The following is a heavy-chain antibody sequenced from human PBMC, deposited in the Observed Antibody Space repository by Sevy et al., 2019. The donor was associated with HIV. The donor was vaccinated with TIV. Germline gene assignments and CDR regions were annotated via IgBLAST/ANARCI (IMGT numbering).Heavy chain of an antibody. Sequence: GGSLRLSCAASGFAFSSYWMHWVRQAPGKGLEWVANIKQDGSEKYYVDSVKGRFTISRDNSKNKLYLQMSSLRIEDTAVYYCATGTTDSSISWVFDVWGQGTMVTVSS. CDR1: GFAFSSYW. J-gene: IGHJ3*01. V-gene: IGHV3-7*03. CDR2: IKQDGSEK. CDR3: ATGTTDSSISWVFDV. D-gene: IGHD6-13*01.